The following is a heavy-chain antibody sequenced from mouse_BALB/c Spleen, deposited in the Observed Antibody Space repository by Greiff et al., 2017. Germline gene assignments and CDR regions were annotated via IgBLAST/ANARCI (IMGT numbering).Heavy chain of an antibody. J-gene: IGHJ4*01. V-gene: IGHV1-82*01. CDR3: ARGNWDPPIYAMDY. D-gene: IGHD4-1*01. Sequence: QVQLQQSGPELVKPGASVKISCKASGYAFSSSWMNWVKQRPGQGLEWIGRIYPGDGDTNYNGKFKGKATLTADKSSSTAYMQLSSLTSVDSAVYFCARGNWDPPIYAMDYWGQGTSVTVSS. CDR2: IYPGDGDT. CDR1: GYAFSSSW.